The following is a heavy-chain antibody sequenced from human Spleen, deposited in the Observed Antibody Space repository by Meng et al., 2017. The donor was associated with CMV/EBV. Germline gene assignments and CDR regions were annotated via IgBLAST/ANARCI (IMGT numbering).Heavy chain of an antibody. V-gene: IGHV3-48*04. CDR1: GFTFSSYW. CDR3: SYQLIDQFYYYDVDV. Sequence: GGSLRLSCAASGFTFSSYWMSWVRQAPGKGLEWISYISSDSRTIYYTDSVKGRFTISRDNAENSLYLQMNSLRAEDTAVYYCSYQLIDQFYYYDVDVWGQGTTVTVSS. CDR2: ISSDSRTI. D-gene: IGHD3-22*01. J-gene: IGHJ6*02.